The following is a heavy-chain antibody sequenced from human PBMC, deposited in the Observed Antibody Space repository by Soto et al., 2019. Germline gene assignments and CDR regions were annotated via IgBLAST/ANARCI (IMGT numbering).Heavy chain of an antibody. Sequence: EVQLLESGGGLVQPGGSLRLSSAASGFTFSSYAMSWVRQTPGKGLEWVSAISSSGGSTYYADSVKGRFTISRDNSRYTLYLQMTSLRAEDTAVYYCAYSSTPSDSWAQATLVTVSP. CDR1: GFTFSSYA. J-gene: IGHJ4*02. D-gene: IGHD6-13*01. CDR3: AYSSTPSDS. CDR2: ISSSGGST. V-gene: IGHV3-23*01.